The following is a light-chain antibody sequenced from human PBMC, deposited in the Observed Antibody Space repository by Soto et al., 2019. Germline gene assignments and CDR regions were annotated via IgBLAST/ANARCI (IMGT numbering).Light chain of an antibody. CDR3: QQTYSTPQP. CDR2: IAS. Sequence: IQLTQSPSSLSASVGDRVTITCRASQSISRHLNWYQQKPGKAPKLLINIASSLQSGVPSRFSGSGSGTDFTLTISNVQPEDFATYYCQQTYSTPQPFGHGGLLEIK. CDR1: QSISRH. J-gene: IGKJ5*01. V-gene: IGKV1-39*01.